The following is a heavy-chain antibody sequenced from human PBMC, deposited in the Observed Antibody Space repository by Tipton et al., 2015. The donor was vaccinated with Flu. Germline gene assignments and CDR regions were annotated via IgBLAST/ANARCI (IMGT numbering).Heavy chain of an antibody. CDR3: ARDNAVFPGALYY. V-gene: IGHV4-31*02. CDR1: GGSISSGSYY. CDR2: IYYTGTT. D-gene: IGHD4/OR15-4a*01. Sequence: LRLSCSVSGGSISSGSYYWTWIRQPPGKGLEWIGHIYYTGTTHYSPPLKSRVTISRDASVNQFSLTLRSVTAADTAVYFCARDNAVFPGALYYWGLGTLVTVSS. J-gene: IGHJ4*02.